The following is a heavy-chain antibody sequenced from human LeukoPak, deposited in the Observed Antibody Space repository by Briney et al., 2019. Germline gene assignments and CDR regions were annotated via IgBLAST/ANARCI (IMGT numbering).Heavy chain of an antibody. Sequence: GGSQRLSCAASGFVLGDSYMSWIRQAPGKGLEWVSRISSSGTTINYADSVKGRFTISRDNTKNSLYLQMNSLRAEDTAVYYCAKAGGDWAIWFDPWGQGTLVTVSS. J-gene: IGHJ5*02. V-gene: IGHV3-11*01. CDR2: ISSSGTTI. D-gene: IGHD2-21*02. CDR3: AKAGGDWAIWFDP. CDR1: GFVLGDSY.